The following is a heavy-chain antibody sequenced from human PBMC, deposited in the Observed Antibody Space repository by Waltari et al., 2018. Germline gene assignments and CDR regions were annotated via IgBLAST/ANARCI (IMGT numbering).Heavy chain of an antibody. V-gene: IGHV3-21*01. CDR2: SSSTNNYI. CDR3: ARPPVTTATTYACDM. D-gene: IGHD4-17*01. CDR1: GFTFSAYT. J-gene: IGHJ3*02. Sequence: EVRLVESGGGLVKPGGSLRLSCAASGFTFSAYTMNWVRQTPGKGLEWVSSSSSTNNYIYYADAVKGRFTGSRDNAKNSLYLQMNGLRAEDTAVYYCARPPVTTATTYACDMWGQGTMVTVSS.